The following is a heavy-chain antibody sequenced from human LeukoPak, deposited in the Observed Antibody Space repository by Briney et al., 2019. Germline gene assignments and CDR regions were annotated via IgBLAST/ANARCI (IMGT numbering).Heavy chain of an antibody. V-gene: IGHV1-2*02. CDR3: AREGIVVVPAGFDP. Sequence: ASVKLSCKASGYTFTGYYMHWVRQAPGQGLEWMGWINPNSGGTNYAQKFQGRVTMTRDTSISTPYMELSRLRSDDTAVYYCAREGIVVVPAGFDPWGQGTLVTVSS. D-gene: IGHD2-2*01. J-gene: IGHJ5*02. CDR2: INPNSGGT. CDR1: GYTFTGYY.